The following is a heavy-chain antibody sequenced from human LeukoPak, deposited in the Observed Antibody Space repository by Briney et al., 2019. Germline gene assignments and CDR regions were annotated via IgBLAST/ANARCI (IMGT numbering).Heavy chain of an antibody. CDR1: GGSISSGGYS. J-gene: IGHJ4*02. D-gene: IGHD6-13*01. CDR2: IYYSGST. V-gene: IGHV4-30-4*07. Sequence: SETLSLTCAVSGGSISSGGYSWSWIRQPPGKGLEWIGYIYYSGSTYYNPSLKSRVTISVDTSKNQFSLKLSSVTAADTAVYYCARGFDSSSWTDYWGQGTLVTVSS. CDR3: ARGFDSSSWTDY.